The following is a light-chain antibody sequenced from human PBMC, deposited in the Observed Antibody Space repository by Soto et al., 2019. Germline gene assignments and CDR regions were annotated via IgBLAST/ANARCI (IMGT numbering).Light chain of an antibody. V-gene: IGKV1-16*01. Sequence: GDRFTISCRASQGIANYLAWYQQKPGKAPKFLIYDASTLETGVPSRFSGSGSGTEFTLTISSLQPDDFATFYCQQYDTFPRTFGQGTKVDIK. CDR1: QGIANY. J-gene: IGKJ1*01. CDR3: QQYDTFPRT. CDR2: DAS.